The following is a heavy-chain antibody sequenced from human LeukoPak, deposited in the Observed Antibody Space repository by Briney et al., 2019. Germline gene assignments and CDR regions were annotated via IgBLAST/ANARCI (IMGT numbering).Heavy chain of an antibody. J-gene: IGHJ4*02. CDR1: GGSINNYY. CDR2: IYYSGSS. Sequence: PSETLSLTCTVSGGSINNYYWSWIRQPPGKGLEWIGYIYYSGSSNYNPSLKSRLTISVDTSKNQFSLKLSSVTAADTAVYYCARYYYVSGSYYFDYWGQGTLVTAPS. V-gene: IGHV4-59*01. CDR3: ARYYYVSGSYYFDY. D-gene: IGHD3-10*01.